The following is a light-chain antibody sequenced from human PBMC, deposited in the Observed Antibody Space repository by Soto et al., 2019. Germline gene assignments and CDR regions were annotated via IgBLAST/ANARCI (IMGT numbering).Light chain of an antibody. CDR3: QQLNSYPIT. CDR1: QSVSSNS. J-gene: IGKJ5*01. V-gene: IGKV3-20*01. Sequence: EIVLTQSPGTLSVSPGEGATLSCRASQSVSSNSLAWYQQKPGRAPRLLIYGTSTRATGIPDRFSGSGSGTEFTLTISSLQPEDFATYYCQQLNSYPITFGQGTRLEIK. CDR2: GTS.